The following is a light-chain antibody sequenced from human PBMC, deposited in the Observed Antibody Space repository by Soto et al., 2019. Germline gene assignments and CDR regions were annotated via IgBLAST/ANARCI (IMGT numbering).Light chain of an antibody. CDR3: LSFDSSLSVV. V-gene: IGLV1-40*01. CDR1: SSNIGEGYD. Sequence: QSVLTQPPSVSGAPGQRVTISCTGSSSNIGEGYDVHWYQQLPGRAPKLIIYGNTNRPSGVPYRFSGSKSGTSASLAITGLQAEDESDYYCLSFDSSLSVVFGGGTQLTVL. CDR2: GNT. J-gene: IGLJ2*01.